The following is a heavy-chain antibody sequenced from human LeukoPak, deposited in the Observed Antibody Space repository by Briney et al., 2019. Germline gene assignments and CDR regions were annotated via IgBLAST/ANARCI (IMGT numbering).Heavy chain of an antibody. CDR1: GFTFSSYG. J-gene: IGHJ4*02. CDR2: ISYDGSNK. D-gene: IGHD4-17*01. Sequence: PGGSLRLSCAASGFTFSSYGMHWVRQAPGKGLEWVAVISYDGSNKYYADSVKGRLTISRDNSKNTLYLQMNSLRPEDTAVYYCAKSKNYGDSGDFDYWGQGTLVTVSS. V-gene: IGHV3-30*18. CDR3: AKSKNYGDSGDFDY.